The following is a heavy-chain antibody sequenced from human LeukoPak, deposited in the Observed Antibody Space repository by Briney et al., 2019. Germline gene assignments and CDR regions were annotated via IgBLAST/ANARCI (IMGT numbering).Heavy chain of an antibody. J-gene: IGHJ4*02. CDR2: IWYDGSNK. D-gene: IGHD1-26*01. Sequence: PGGSLRLSCAASGFTFSSYGMHWVRQAPGKGLEWVAVIWYDGSNKYYADSVKGRFTISRANSKNTLYLQMNSLRAEDAAVYYCARDPGEGSCPDYWGQGTLVTVSS. CDR1: GFTFSSYG. CDR3: ARDPGEGSCPDY. V-gene: IGHV3-33*01.